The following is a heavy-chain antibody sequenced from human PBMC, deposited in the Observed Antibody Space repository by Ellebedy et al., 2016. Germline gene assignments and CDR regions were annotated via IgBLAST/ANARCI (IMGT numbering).Heavy chain of an antibody. J-gene: IGHJ3*01. Sequence: SLKISXTVSGFKFDDYAMHWVRQVPGKGLEWVSGITWNSGNLNYADSVRGRFTISRDNARNSLYLQMDSLKTEDSAFYYCAKGWSGYDAFDVWGQGTQVTVSS. D-gene: IGHD2-15*01. V-gene: IGHV3-9*01. CDR3: AKGWSGYDAFDV. CDR2: ITWNSGNL. CDR1: GFKFDDYA.